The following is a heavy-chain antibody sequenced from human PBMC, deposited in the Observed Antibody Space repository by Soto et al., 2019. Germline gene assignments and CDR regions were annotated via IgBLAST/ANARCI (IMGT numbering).Heavy chain of an antibody. J-gene: IGHJ4*02. CDR1: GGSFSGYY. CDR3: ARPESGFDY. V-gene: IGHV4-34*01. Sequence: PSETLSLTCAVYGGSFSGYYWSWIRQPPGKGLEWIGEINHSGSTNYNPSLKSRVTISVDTSKNQFSLKLSSVTAADTAVYYCARPESGFDYWGQGTLVTVPQ. CDR2: INHSGST.